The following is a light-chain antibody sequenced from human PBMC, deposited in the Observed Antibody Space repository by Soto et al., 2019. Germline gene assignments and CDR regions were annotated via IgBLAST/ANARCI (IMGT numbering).Light chain of an antibody. CDR2: EAS. J-gene: IGKJ5*01. CDR3: QRYDNV. CDR1: QDIRKY. V-gene: IGKV1-33*01. Sequence: DIQMTQSPSSLSASVGDRVTITCQASQDIRKYLNWYQRKPGKAPKLLIYEASNLQTGVPSRFSGSGAGTDFTFTISSLQPEDIATYYCQRYDNVFGQGTRLEIK.